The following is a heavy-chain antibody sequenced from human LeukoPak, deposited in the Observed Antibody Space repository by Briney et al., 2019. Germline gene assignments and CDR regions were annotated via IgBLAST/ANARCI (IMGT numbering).Heavy chain of an antibody. CDR1: GGTFSSYA. CDR2: IIPIFGTA. Sequence: SVKVSCNASGGTFSSYAISWVRHAPGQGLEWMGGIIPIFGTANYAQKFQGRVTITADESTSTAYMELSSLRSEDTAVYYCARCGGDCYSEFEYWGQGTLVTVSS. V-gene: IGHV1-69*13. J-gene: IGHJ4*02. CDR3: ARCGGDCYSEFEY. D-gene: IGHD2-21*02.